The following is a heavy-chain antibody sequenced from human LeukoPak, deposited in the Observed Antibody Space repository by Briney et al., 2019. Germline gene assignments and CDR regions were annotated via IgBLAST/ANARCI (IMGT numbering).Heavy chain of an antibody. CDR1: GGTFSSYA. D-gene: IGHD5-18*01. J-gene: IGHJ4*02. CDR2: IIPIFGTA. CDR3: ARGGYSYGYAY. V-gene: IGHV1-69*13. Sequence: ASVKASCKASGGTFSSYAISWVRQAPGQGLEWMGGIIPIFGTANYAQKFQGRVTITADESTSTAYMELSSLRSEDTAVYYCARGGYSYGYAYWGQGTLVTVSS.